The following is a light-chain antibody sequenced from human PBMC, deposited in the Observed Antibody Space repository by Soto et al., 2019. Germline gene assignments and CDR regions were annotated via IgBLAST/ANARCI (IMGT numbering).Light chain of an antibody. CDR1: QSVSSSY. CDR2: GAS. V-gene: IGKV3-20*01. CDR3: QQYGNSPFN. J-gene: IGKJ3*01. Sequence: EIVLTQSPGTLSLSPGERVTLSCRASQSVSSSYLAWYQQRPGQAPRLLIYGASSRATGIPDRFSGSGSGTDFTLTISRLEPEDFAVYYCQQYGNSPFNFGPGTKVDIK.